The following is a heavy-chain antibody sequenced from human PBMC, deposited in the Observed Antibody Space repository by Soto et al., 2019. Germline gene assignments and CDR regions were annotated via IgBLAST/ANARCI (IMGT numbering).Heavy chain of an antibody. CDR3: ARTSYYYYGMDV. CDR2: IYSGGST. V-gene: IGHV3-66*01. D-gene: IGHD2-2*01. CDR1: GFTVSSYY. Sequence: GSLRLSCAASGFTVSSYYMSWVRQAPGKGLEWVSVIYSGGSTYYADSVKGRFTISRDNSKNTLYLQMSSLRAEDTTVYYCARTSYYYYGMDVWGHGTTVTVSS. J-gene: IGHJ6*02.